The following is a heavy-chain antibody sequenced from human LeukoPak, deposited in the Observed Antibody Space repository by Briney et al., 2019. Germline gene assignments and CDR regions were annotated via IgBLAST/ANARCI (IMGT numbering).Heavy chain of an antibody. D-gene: IGHD5-18*01. V-gene: IGHV3-23*01. CDR2: ISGSGGSR. Sequence: GGSLRLSCAASGFTFSSYAMSWVRQAPGKGLEWVSVISGSGGSRYYADSVKGRFTISRDNSKNTLYLQMNSLRAEDTAVYYCANSVGEDSYDTRDYYYYYMDVWGKGTTVTVSS. J-gene: IGHJ6*03. CDR3: ANSVGEDSYDTRDYYYYYMDV. CDR1: GFTFSSYA.